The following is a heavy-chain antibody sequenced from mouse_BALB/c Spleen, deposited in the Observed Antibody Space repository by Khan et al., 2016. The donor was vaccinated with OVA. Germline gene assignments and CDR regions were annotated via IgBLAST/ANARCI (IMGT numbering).Heavy chain of an antibody. J-gene: IGHJ2*01. CDR1: GFTFNSYG. V-gene: IGHV5-17*02. CDR2: ISGDSNTI. D-gene: IGHD1-1*01. CDR3: TTSYFYGYYLDY. Sequence: EVELVESGGGLVQPGGSRKLSCAASGFTFNSYGMHWVRQAPEKGLEWVAYISGDSNTIYYTDTVKGRFTIYRDNPKNTLFLQMTSLMSEDTAMYYCTTSYFYGYYLDYWGPGTTLTVS.